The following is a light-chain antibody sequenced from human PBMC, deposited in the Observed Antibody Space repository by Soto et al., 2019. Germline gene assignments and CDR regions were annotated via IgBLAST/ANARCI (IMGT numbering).Light chain of an antibody. CDR2: RGS. V-gene: IGKV1-5*03. Sequence: DIQMTQSPSTLSASVGDTATITCRASQTVSSWLAWYQQKPGKAPKLLVYRGSSLQMGVPSRFSGSGSGTEFTLPISSLQPDDFATYYCQQYNSFWTFGQGTKVEMK. CDR1: QTVSSW. J-gene: IGKJ1*01. CDR3: QQYNSFWT.